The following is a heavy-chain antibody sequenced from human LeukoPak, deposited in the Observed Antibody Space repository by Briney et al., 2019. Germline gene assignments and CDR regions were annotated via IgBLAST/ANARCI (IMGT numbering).Heavy chain of an antibody. CDR1: GFTVSSNY. J-gene: IGHJ4*02. CDR2: IYSGGST. CDR3: ASALGYCSGGSCYRPGAVDY. V-gene: IGHV3-66*01. D-gene: IGHD2-15*01. Sequence: GGSLRLSCAASGFTVSSNYMSWVRQAPGKGLEWVSVIYSGGSTYYADSVKGRFTISRDNSKNTLYLQMNSLRAEDTAVYYCASALGYCSGGSCYRPGAVDYWGQGTLVTVSS.